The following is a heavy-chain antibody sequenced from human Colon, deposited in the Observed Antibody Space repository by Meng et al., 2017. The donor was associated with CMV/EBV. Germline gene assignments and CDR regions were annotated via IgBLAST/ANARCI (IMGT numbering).Heavy chain of an antibody. CDR1: GFTFSDHY. J-gene: IGHJ4*02. V-gene: IGHV3-72*01. CDR2: IRNKANTYTT. CDR3: VRDMRSSAYYYNLDS. Sequence: GGSLRLSCVVSGFTFSDHYMDWVRQAPGKGLEWVGRIRNKANTYTTEYAASVKGRFTISRDDSKNSLHLEMNRLRPEDTAFYFCVRDMRSSAYYYNLDSWGPGTLVTVSS. D-gene: IGHD3-22*01.